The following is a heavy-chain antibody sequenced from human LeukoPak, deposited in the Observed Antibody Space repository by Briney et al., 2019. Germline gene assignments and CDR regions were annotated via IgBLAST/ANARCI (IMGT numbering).Heavy chain of an antibody. CDR3: ARNTAPGYGLDV. J-gene: IGHJ6*02. Sequence: GASVKVSCKASGYTFTGYYIHWVRQAPGQGXEWMGWIHPNSGATGYAQNFQGRVTMTGDTSISTAYMDLSRLRSDDTAVYYCARNTAPGYGLDVWGQGTPVTVSS. CDR2: IHPNSGAT. CDR1: GYTFTGYY. V-gene: IGHV1-2*02. D-gene: IGHD5-18*01.